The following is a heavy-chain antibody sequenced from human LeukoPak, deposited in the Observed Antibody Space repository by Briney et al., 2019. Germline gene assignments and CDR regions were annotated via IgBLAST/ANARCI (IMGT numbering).Heavy chain of an antibody. CDR3: ARRGRDGYRNWFDP. Sequence: PSETLSLTCTVSGGSISSSSYYWGWIRQPPGTGLEWIGSIYYSGSTYYNPSLKSRVTISVDTSKNQFSLKLSSVTAADTAVYYCARRGRDGYRNWFDPWGQGTLVTVSS. CDR2: IYYSGST. CDR1: GGSISSSSYY. D-gene: IGHD5-24*01. J-gene: IGHJ5*02. V-gene: IGHV4-39*01.